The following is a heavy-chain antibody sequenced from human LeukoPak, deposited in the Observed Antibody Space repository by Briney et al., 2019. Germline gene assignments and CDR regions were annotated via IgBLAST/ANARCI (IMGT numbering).Heavy chain of an antibody. Sequence: PSETLSLTCTVSGGSISSYYWSWIRQPPGKGLEWIGYIYYSGSTNYDPSLKSRATISVDTSKNQFSLKLSSVTAADTAVYYCARMGGSTIWGQGPLVTVSS. CDR1: GGSISSYY. CDR3: ARMGGSTI. V-gene: IGHV4-59*01. CDR2: IYYSGST. D-gene: IGHD2-2*01. J-gene: IGHJ4*02.